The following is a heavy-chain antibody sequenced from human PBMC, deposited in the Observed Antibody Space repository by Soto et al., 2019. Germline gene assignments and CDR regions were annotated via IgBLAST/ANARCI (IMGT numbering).Heavy chain of an antibody. V-gene: IGHV3-30*18. CDR1: GFTFNTFG. Sequence: QEQLVESGGGVVLPGRSLRLSCAASGFTFNTFGMHLVRQAPGKGLEWVAVISYDGSDKYYSDSVRGRFTISRDNSMNTLYLQMNSLRTEDTAVYYCAKSPNFYCSSYHCYKYYFDYWGQATLVTVSS. CDR3: AKSPNFYCSSYHCYKYYFDY. D-gene: IGHD2-2*01. CDR2: ISYDGSDK. J-gene: IGHJ4*02.